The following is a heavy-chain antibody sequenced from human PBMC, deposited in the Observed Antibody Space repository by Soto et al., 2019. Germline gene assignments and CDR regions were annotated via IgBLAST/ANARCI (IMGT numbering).Heavy chain of an antibody. V-gene: IGHV5-51*01. CDR2: IYPGDSDT. CDR1: GYSFTSYW. Sequence: LGESLKISCKGSGYSFTSYWIGWVRQMPGKGLEWMGIIYPGDSDTRYSPSFQGQVTISADKSISTAYLQWSRLKPSDTAMYYCPRHSGYALKLCYYGMHVWGPVTTVTVSS. J-gene: IGHJ6*02. D-gene: IGHD5-12*01. CDR3: PRHSGYALKLCYYGMHV.